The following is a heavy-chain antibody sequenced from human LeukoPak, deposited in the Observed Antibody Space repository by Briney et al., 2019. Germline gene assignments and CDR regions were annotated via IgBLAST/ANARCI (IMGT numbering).Heavy chain of an antibody. CDR1: GGSFSGYY. Sequence: SETLSLTCAVYGGSFSGYYWSWIRQPPGKGLEWIGEINHSGSTNYNPSLKSRVTISVDTSKNLFSLKLSSVTAADTAVYYCARAVGYCSGGSCQRAYYYYYGMDVWGQGTTVTVSS. CDR3: ARAVGYCSGGSCQRAYYYYYGMDV. D-gene: IGHD2-15*01. J-gene: IGHJ6*02. CDR2: INHSGST. V-gene: IGHV4-34*01.